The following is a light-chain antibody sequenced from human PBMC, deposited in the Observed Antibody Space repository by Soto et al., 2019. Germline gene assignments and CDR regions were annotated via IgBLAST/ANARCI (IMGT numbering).Light chain of an antibody. V-gene: IGKV3-11*01. J-gene: IGKJ3*01. CDR1: QSVGNY. CDR3: QQRNRWPPIFT. CDR2: DVS. Sequence: EIVLTQSPATLSLSPGERATLSCRASQSVGNYLAWYQQKPSQAPRLLIYDVSNRATGIPARFSGSGSGTDFTLTISNLEPEDFAVYFCQQRNRWPPIFTFGPGTKVDF.